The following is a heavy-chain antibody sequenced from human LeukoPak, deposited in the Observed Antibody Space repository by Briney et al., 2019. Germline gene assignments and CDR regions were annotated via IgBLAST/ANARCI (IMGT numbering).Heavy chain of an antibody. V-gene: IGHV3-74*01. CDR3: ARGGYSGSYYRFS. Sequence: GGSLRLSCAASGFRFSDYWMHWVRQGPGKGPEWLSRTSKDGSDTIYADAAKGRFTASRDNAKNTVYLQVTNVGPEDTAVYFCARGGYSGSYYRFSWGQGTLVTVAS. J-gene: IGHJ4*02. CDR1: GFRFSDYW. D-gene: IGHD6-25*01. CDR2: TSKDGSDT.